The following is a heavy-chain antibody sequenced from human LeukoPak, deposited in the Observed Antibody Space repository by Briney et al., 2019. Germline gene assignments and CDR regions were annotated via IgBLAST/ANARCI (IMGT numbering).Heavy chain of an antibody. Sequence: SETLSLTCAVCGGSFSDFYWTWIRQPPGEGLEWIGEINRGGSINSNPSLKSRVTMSVDTSKNQFSLHLSSVTAADTAVYYCARAVTALTTTYFYYYHMDVWGKGATVTVSS. J-gene: IGHJ6*03. D-gene: IGHD2-21*02. CDR1: GGSFSDFY. V-gene: IGHV4-34*01. CDR2: INRGGSI. CDR3: ARAVTALTTTYFYYYHMDV.